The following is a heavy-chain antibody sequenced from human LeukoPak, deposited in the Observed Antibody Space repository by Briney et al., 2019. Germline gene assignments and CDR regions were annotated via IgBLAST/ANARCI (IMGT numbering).Heavy chain of an antibody. D-gene: IGHD4-17*01. CDR1: GFTFSSYA. Sequence: GGSLSLSCAASGFTFSSYAMTWVRQAPGTGLESFSAISVSCGSTYYADSVKRRFTISRDNSKNTLYLQINSLRAEHTAVYYCAKRKYYGDYAATFDYSGQGTLVTVPS. CDR2: ISVSCGST. V-gene: IGHV3-23*01. J-gene: IGHJ4*02. CDR3: AKRKYYGDYAATFDY.